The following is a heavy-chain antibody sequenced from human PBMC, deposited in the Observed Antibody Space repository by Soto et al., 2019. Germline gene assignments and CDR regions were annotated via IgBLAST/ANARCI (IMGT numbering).Heavy chain of an antibody. V-gene: IGHV1-8*01. CDR3: ARDRTTISMAV. Sequence: QVQLVQSGAEVKKPGASVKVSCKASGYTFTSYDINWLRQATGQGLEWMEWMNPNSGNTGYPQKFQGSVTMTRNTSLGTAYMELSGLRSADTAVYYCARDRTTISMAVWGRGTTVTVSS. J-gene: IGHJ6*02. D-gene: IGHD3-9*01. CDR1: GYTFTSYD. CDR2: MNPNSGNT.